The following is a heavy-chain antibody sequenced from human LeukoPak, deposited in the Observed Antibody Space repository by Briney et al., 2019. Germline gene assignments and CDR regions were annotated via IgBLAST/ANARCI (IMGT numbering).Heavy chain of an antibody. J-gene: IGHJ4*02. Sequence: ASVKVSCKASGYTFTTYDINWVRQAAGQGLEWMGWMNPNSDNAGYAQKFQGRVTMTRDTSTSTAYMELSSLRSDDTAVYYCARAQTTLLLDYWGQGTLVTVSS. CDR1: GYTFTTYD. CDR3: ARAQTTLLLDY. CDR2: MNPNSDNA. D-gene: IGHD4-11*01. V-gene: IGHV1-8*01.